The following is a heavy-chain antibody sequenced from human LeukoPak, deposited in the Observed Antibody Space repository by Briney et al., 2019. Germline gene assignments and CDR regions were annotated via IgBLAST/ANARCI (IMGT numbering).Heavy chain of an antibody. D-gene: IGHD2-2*01. Sequence: SETLSLTCTVSGGSISSYYWSWIRQPPGKGLEWIGYIYYSGSTNYNPSLKSRVTISVDTSKNQFSLKLSSVTAADTAVYYCARGDPIVVVPARTGLGYWGQGTLVTVSS. CDR2: IYYSGST. V-gene: IGHV4-59*01. J-gene: IGHJ4*02. CDR3: ARGDPIVVVPARTGLGY. CDR1: GGSISSYY.